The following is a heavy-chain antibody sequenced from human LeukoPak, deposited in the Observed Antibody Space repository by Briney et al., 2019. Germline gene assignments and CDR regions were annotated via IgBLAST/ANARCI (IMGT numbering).Heavy chain of an antibody. CDR2: ISYDGSNK. Sequence: GGSLKLSCAASGFTFNSYGMHWVRQAPGKGLEWVAVISYDGSNKYYADSVKGRFTISRDNSKNTLSLQMNSLRAEDTAVYCCAKDNYYDSSGYYGEYFQHWGQGTLVTVSS. D-gene: IGHD3-22*01. CDR1: GFTFNSYG. CDR3: AKDNYYDSSGYYGEYFQH. V-gene: IGHV3-30*18. J-gene: IGHJ1*01.